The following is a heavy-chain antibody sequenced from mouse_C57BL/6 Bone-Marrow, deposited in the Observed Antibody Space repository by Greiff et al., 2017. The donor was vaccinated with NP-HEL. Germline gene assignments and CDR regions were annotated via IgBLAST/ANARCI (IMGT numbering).Heavy chain of an antibody. CDR3: APRTGTRFAY. D-gene: IGHD4-1*01. J-gene: IGHJ3*01. CDR1: GYSFTSYY. CDR2: IYPGSGNT. Sequence: VQLQQSGPELVKPGASVKISCKASGYSFTSYYIHWVKQRPGQGLEWIGWIYPGSGNTKYNEKFKGKATLTADTSSSTAYMQLSSLTSEDSAVYYCAPRTGTRFAYWGQGTLVTVSA. V-gene: IGHV1-66*01.